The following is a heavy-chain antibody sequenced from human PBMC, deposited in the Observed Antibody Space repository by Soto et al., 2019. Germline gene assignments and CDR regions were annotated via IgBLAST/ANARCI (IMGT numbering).Heavy chain of an antibody. CDR1: GGCVCGYF. J-gene: IGHJ6*02. V-gene: IGHV4-59*02. CDR3: ARDLWGYCGTDCYPLDV. CDR2: MYNTGSP. Sequence: PSGSIALGCTVSGGCVCGYFVSGIWQPPGKGLEWIGYMYNTGSPVYNPSFKSRVTISVDTSKSQFSLRLNSVTAADTAVYYCARDLWGYCGTDCYPLDVWGQGTTVTVSS. D-gene: IGHD2-21*02.